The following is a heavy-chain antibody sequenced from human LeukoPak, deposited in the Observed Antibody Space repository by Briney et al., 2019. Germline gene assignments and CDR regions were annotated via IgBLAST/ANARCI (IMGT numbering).Heavy chain of an antibody. J-gene: IGHJ5*01. CDR1: GGTFSSYT. Sequence: GASVKVYCKASGGTFSSYTISRVRQAPGQGLEWMGRIIPILGIANYAQKFQGRVTITADKSTSTAYMELSSLRAEDTAVYYCARDWAYSSSWFDPWGQGTLVTVSS. CDR3: ARDWAYSSSWFDP. D-gene: IGHD6-13*01. V-gene: IGHV1-69*04. CDR2: IIPILGIA.